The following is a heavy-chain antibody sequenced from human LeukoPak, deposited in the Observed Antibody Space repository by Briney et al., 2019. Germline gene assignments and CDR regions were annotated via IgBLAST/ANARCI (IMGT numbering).Heavy chain of an antibody. V-gene: IGHV1-2*02. Sequence: ASVKVSCKASGYTFTGYYMHWVRQAPGQGLEWMGWINPNSGGTNYAQKFQGRVTMTRDTSISTAYMELSRLRSDDTAVYYCARDKGYCSSASCLVLDYWGQGTLVTVSS. CDR3: ARDKGYCSSASCLVLDY. D-gene: IGHD2-2*01. CDR1: GYTFTGYY. CDR2: INPNSGGT. J-gene: IGHJ4*02.